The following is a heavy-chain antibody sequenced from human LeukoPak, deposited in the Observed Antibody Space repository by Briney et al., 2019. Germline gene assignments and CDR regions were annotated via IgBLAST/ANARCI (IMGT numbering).Heavy chain of an antibody. V-gene: IGHV3-7*01. Sequence: GGSLRLCGGASGFTCSSEWMSWVRQAPGKGLEWVANRKQDGSEKYYVDSVKGRFTISRDNAKNSLYLQMNRLRAEDTAVSYCARDPDYYDSNPDYWGQGTLVTVSS. J-gene: IGHJ4*02. CDR2: RKQDGSEK. D-gene: IGHD3-22*01. CDR3: ARDPDYYDSNPDY. CDR1: GFTCSSEW.